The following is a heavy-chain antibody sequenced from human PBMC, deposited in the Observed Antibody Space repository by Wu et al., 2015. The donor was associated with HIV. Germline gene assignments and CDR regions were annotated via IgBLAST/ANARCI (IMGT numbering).Heavy chain of an antibody. CDR3: ARGHYYDTSSSPMY. Sequence: VQPVQSGGEVKKPGASVKVACKSSGYIFSDFGIHWVRQTSGEGLEWMGWISAQNGNTKYAQKFQGRVTMTTETSSSTAYMELRSLRSDDTAVYFCARGHYYDTSSSPMYWGPGTRVTVSS. CDR1: GYIFSDFG. D-gene: IGHD3-22*01. V-gene: IGHV1-18*01. CDR2: ISAQNGNT. J-gene: IGHJ4*02.